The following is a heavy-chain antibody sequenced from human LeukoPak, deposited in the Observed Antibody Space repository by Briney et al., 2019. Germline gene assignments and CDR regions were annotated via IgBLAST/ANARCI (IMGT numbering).Heavy chain of an antibody. Sequence: GRSLRLSCAASGFTFDDYAMHWVRQAPGKGLEWVSGISWNSGSIGYADSVKGRFTISRDNAKNSLYLQMNSLRAEDTALYYCAKARLRFLDPNWFDPWGQGTQVTVSS. J-gene: IGHJ5*02. CDR2: ISWNSGSI. D-gene: IGHD3-3*01. CDR3: AKARLRFLDPNWFDP. V-gene: IGHV3-9*01. CDR1: GFTFDDYA.